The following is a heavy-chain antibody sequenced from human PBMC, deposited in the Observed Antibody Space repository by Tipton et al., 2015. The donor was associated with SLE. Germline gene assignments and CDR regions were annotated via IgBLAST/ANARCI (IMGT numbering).Heavy chain of an antibody. V-gene: IGHV3-74*01. CDR1: RFTVTSYY. D-gene: IGHD3-16*01. CDR3: SRGAGGLDS. CDR2: INNDGTST. J-gene: IGHJ4*02. Sequence: SLRLSCAASRFTVTSYYMNWVRQVPGKGLVWVSHINNDGTSTTYAESVKGRFTISRDNAKNTLFLQMNSLRVDDTAVYFCSRGAGGLDSWGQGTLVTVSS.